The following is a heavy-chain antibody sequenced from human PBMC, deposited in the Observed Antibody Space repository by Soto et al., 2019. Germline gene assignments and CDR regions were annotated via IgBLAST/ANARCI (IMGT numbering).Heavy chain of an antibody. Sequence: QVQLVQSGAEVKKPGSSVKISCKASGGTFSSYAISWVRQAPGQGLEWMGGIIPISGTANYAQKFQGRVTITADESTSTGYMELSSLRSEDTAVYYCARSQGSSTSLEIYYCYYYGMDVWGQGTTVTVSS. CDR3: ARSQGSSTSLEIYYCYYYGMDV. D-gene: IGHD2-2*01. J-gene: IGHJ6*02. CDR2: IIPISGTA. V-gene: IGHV1-69*01. CDR1: GGTFSSYA.